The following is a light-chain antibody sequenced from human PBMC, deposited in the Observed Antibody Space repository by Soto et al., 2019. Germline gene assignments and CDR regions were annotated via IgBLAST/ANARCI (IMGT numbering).Light chain of an antibody. CDR1: SSNIGAGYN. J-gene: IGLJ1*01. CDR2: GND. V-gene: IGLV1-40*01. CDR3: QSYDKSLSGFYV. Sequence: QSVLTQPPSVSGAPGQSVTISCAGSSSNIGAGYNVHWYQHLPGRAPKLLIFGNDNRPSGVPDRFSASKSGSSASLAITGLQAEDEADYYCQSYDKSLSGFYVFGTGTKVTVL.